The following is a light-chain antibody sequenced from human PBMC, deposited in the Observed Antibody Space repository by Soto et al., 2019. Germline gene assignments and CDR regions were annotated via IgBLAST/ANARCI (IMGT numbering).Light chain of an antibody. CDR1: SSDVGGYNY. CDR3: SSYTSSSTNWV. CDR2: AVS. J-gene: IGLJ3*02. V-gene: IGLV2-14*01. Sequence: QSVLTQPASVSGSPGQSITISCTGTSSDVGGYNYVSWYQQHPGKAPKLMIYAVSNRPSGVSNRFSGSKSGNTASLTNSGLQAEAESDYYCSSYTSSSTNWVFGGGTKLAV.